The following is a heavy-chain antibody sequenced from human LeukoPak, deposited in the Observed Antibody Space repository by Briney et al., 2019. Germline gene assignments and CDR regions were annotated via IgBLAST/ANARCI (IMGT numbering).Heavy chain of an antibody. CDR3: ASVCGPDGWFAP. CDR2: IYYSGNT. Sequence: SETLSLTCTVSGGSIDRSSYYWGWIRQPPGKGLEWIGSIYYSGNTYYNSSLKSRITISVNTTKNQVALKLSSVTAADTAVYYCASVCGPDGWFAPWGQGTLVSVSS. V-gene: IGHV4-39*01. D-gene: IGHD5/OR15-5a*01. J-gene: IGHJ5*02. CDR1: GGSIDRSSYY.